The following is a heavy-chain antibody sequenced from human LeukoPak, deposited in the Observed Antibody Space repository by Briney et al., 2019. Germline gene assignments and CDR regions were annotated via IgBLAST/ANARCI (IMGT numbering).Heavy chain of an antibody. J-gene: IGHJ4*02. CDR1: GGSISSSRYY. D-gene: IGHD3-9*01. Sequence: SETLSLTCTVSGGSISSSRYYWGWIRQPPGKGLEWIGSIYYSGSTYYNPSLKSRVTISVDTSKNQFSLKLSSVTAADTAVYFCVRDGDILTGYNDYWGQGTLVTVSS. CDR3: VRDGDILTGYNDY. CDR2: IYYSGST. V-gene: IGHV4-39*07.